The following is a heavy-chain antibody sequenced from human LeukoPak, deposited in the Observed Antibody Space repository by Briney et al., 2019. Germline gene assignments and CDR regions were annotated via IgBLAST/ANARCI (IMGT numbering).Heavy chain of an antibody. J-gene: IGHJ4*02. Sequence: PGRSLRLSCAASGFTFSSYAMHWVRQAPGKGLEWVAVISYDGSNKYYADSVKGRFTISRDNSKNTLYLQMNSLRAEDTAVYYCARGGYDFWSGYSNVDYWGQGTLVTVSS. CDR1: GFTFSSYA. V-gene: IGHV3-30-3*01. CDR2: ISYDGSNK. D-gene: IGHD3-3*01. CDR3: ARGGYDFWSGYSNVDY.